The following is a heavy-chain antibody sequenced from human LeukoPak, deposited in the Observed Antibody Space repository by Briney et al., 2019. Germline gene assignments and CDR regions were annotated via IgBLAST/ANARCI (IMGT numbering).Heavy chain of an antibody. J-gene: IGHJ4*02. CDR3: VKDVWDY. CDR2: ISSGSSYI. CDR1: GFTLSRYS. D-gene: IGHD2-21*01. V-gene: IGHV3-21*01. Sequence: GGSLRLSCAASGFTLSRYSMNWVRQAPGKGLEWVSSISSGSSYIYYAGSVKGRFTISRDNAKNSLYLQMNSLRVEDTAVYYCVKDVWDYWGQGTLVTVSS.